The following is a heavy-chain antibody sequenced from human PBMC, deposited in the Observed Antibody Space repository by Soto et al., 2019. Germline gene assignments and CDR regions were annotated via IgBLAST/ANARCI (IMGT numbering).Heavy chain of an antibody. CDR2: ISPGDSNT. J-gene: IGHJ5*02. CDR3: ARLRGTTFSVAWLDP. D-gene: IGHD3-10*01. V-gene: IGHV5-51*01. Sequence: PGESLKISCKGSGYSFTTHWIGWVRQMPGKGPEWMGTISPGDSNTRYSPSFQGQVTISADKSISTAYLQWSSLKASDTGIYYCARLRGTTFSVAWLDPWGQGTLVTVSS. CDR1: GYSFTTHW.